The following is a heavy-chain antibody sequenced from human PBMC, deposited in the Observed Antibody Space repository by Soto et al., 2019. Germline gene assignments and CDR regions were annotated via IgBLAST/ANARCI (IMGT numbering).Heavy chain of an antibody. D-gene: IGHD3-22*01. J-gene: IGHJ4*02. V-gene: IGHV3-23*01. Sequence: GGSLRLSCAASGFTFSSYAMSWVRQAPGKGLEWVSAISGSGGSTYYADSVKGRFTISRDNSKNTLYLQMNSLRAEDTAVYYCAKDPDYYDSSGYYYDSDYFDYWGQGTLVTVSS. CDR2: ISGSGGST. CDR1: GFTFSSYA. CDR3: AKDPDYYDSSGYYYDSDYFDY.